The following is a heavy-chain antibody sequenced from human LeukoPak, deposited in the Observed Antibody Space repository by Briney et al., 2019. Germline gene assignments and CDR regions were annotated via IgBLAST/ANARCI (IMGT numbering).Heavy chain of an antibody. CDR3: AKVLGFGGDAYGMDV. Sequence: GGSLRLSCAASGFTFSSYGMHWVRQAPGKGLEWVAFIRYDGSNKYYADSVKGRFTISRDNSKRTQFLHMNSLRAEDTAVYYCAKVLGFGGDAYGMDVWGLGTTVTVSS. J-gene: IGHJ6*02. CDR1: GFTFSSYG. D-gene: IGHD3-10*01. V-gene: IGHV3-30*02. CDR2: IRYDGSNK.